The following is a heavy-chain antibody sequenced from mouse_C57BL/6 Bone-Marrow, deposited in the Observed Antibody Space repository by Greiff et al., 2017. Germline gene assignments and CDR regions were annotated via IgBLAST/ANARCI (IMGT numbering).Heavy chain of an antibody. CDR1: GFNIKDDY. D-gene: IGHD2-4*01. Sequence: ESGAELVRPGASVKLSCTASGFNIKDDYMHWVKQRPEQGLEWIGWIDPENGDTEYASKFQGKATITADTSSNTAYLQLSSLTSEDTAVYYCTTAYDYDEDYWGQGTTLTVSS. V-gene: IGHV14-4*01. CDR2: IDPENGDT. J-gene: IGHJ2*01. CDR3: TTAYDYDEDY.